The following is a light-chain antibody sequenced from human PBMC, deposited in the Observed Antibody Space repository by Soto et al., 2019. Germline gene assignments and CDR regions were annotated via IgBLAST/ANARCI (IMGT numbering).Light chain of an antibody. CDR3: QQYGSSPRT. CDR2: GAS. J-gene: IGKJ2*01. CDR1: QSVSSSY. Sequence: EIVLTQSPGTLSLSPGERATLSCRASQSVSSSYLAWYQQKPGQAPRLLIYGASSRATGIPVRFSGSGSGTEFTLTISRLQPEDFAVYYCQQYGSSPRTFGQGTKLEIK. V-gene: IGKV3-20*01.